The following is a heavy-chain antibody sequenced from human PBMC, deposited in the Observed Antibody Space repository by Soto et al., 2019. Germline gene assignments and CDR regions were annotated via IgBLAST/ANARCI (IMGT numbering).Heavy chain of an antibody. D-gene: IGHD2-2*02. CDR2: IYPGDSYT. Sequence: GESLKISCKGSGYSFTSYWIGWVRQMPGKGLEWMGIIYPGDSYTNYSPSFQGHVTISADKSISTAYLQWSSLKASDTATYYCASTYCSSTSCYMSYCGMDVWGQGTTVTVSS. J-gene: IGHJ6*02. CDR1: GYSFTSYW. V-gene: IGHV5-51*01. CDR3: ASTYCSSTSCYMSYCGMDV.